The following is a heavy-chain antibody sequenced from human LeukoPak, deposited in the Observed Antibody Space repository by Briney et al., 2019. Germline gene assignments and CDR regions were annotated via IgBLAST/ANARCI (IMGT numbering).Heavy chain of an antibody. V-gene: IGHV3-74*01. CDR2: IKYDASST. D-gene: IGHD1-26*01. Sequence: HSGGSLRLSCADSGFTFSSHWMHLVRQAPGKGLVWVSRIKYDASSTSYADSVKGRFTISRDNAKNTLYLQMNSLRAEDTAVYYCARGATYAYYQDYWGQGTLVTVSS. CDR1: GFTFSSHW. J-gene: IGHJ4*02. CDR3: ARGATYAYYQDY.